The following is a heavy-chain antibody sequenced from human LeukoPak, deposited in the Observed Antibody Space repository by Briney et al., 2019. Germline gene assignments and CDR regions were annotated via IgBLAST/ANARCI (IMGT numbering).Heavy chain of an antibody. CDR1: GFAFDDYT. V-gene: IGHV3-9*01. J-gene: IGHJ4*02. Sequence: GGSLRLSCTASGFAFDDYTMHWVRQAPGKGLEWVSGITWNSRDIAYADSVKGRFTISRDNAKNSLFLQMNSLRVDDTAIYYCAGFGVYPYWGQGTPVTVSS. CDR2: ITWNSRDI. D-gene: IGHD5/OR15-5a*01. CDR3: AGFGVYPY.